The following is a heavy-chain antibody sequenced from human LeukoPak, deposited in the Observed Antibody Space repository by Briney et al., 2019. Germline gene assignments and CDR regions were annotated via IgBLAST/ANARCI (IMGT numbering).Heavy chain of an antibody. V-gene: IGHV3-48*01. CDR2: ISSSLDSNI. J-gene: IGHJ6*03. Sequence: GGSLRLSCAASGFTFNVYSMNWVRQAPGKGLEWVSFISSSLDSNIYYADSVKGRFTISRDNAKNSLYLQMNSLRAEDTAVYYCAKVGVPALVGEENYYYYYMDVRGKGTTVTISS. CDR1: GFTFNVYS. CDR3: AKVGVPALVGEENYYYYYMDV. D-gene: IGHD2-2*01.